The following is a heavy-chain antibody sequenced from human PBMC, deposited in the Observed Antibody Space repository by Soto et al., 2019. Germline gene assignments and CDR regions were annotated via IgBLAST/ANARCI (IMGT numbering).Heavy chain of an antibody. Sequence: LRLSCAASGFTISSNAMYWVRQAPGKGLEWVSAISDRGDTTHYADSVKGRFTISRDTSKNTLYLQLNALRADDTAVYYCAKDKPGTTSFDYWGQGTLVTVSS. J-gene: IGHJ4*02. CDR2: ISDRGDTT. V-gene: IGHV3-23*01. CDR1: GFTISSNA. CDR3: AKDKPGTTSFDY. D-gene: IGHD1-1*01.